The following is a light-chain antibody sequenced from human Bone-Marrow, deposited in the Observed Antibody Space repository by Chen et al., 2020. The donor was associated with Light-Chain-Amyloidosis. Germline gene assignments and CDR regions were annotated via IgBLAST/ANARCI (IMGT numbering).Light chain of an antibody. CDR3: QSADSSGTYEVI. CDR2: RDT. Sequence: SYELTQPPSVSVSPGQTARITCSGDDLPTKYAYWYQQKPGQAPVLVIHRDTERHSGISVRFSGSSSATTATLTISGVQAEDEADYHCQSADSSGTYEVIFGGGTKLTVL. J-gene: IGLJ2*01. V-gene: IGLV3-25*03. CDR1: DLPTKY.